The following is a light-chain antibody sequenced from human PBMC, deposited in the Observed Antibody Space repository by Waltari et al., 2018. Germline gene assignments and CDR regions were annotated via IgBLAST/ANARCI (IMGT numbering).Light chain of an antibody. CDR2: KAS. Sequence: DIQMTQSPSTLSASVGDRVSITCRASQSINNWLAWYQHKPGKAPNLLIYKASSLESGVPSRFSGSGFGTEFTLTISSLQPEDVATYYCQQYKTYWSFGQGTKLEIK. CDR1: QSINNW. V-gene: IGKV1-5*03. J-gene: IGKJ2*01. CDR3: QQYKTYWS.